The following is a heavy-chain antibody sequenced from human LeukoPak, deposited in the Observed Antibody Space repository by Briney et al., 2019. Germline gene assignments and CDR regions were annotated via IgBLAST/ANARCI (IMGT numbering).Heavy chain of an antibody. CDR3: ARVAYDSSGDYFQYYFDY. CDR2: IKQDGSEK. CDR1: GFTFSSYL. J-gene: IGHJ4*02. V-gene: IGHV3-7*01. Sequence: GGSLRLSCAASGFTFSSYLMSCVRQAPGKGLECVANIKQDGSEKYYVDSVKGRFTISRDNAKNSLYLQMNSLRAEDTAVYYCARVAYDSSGDYFQYYFDYWGEGTLVTVSS. D-gene: IGHD3-22*01.